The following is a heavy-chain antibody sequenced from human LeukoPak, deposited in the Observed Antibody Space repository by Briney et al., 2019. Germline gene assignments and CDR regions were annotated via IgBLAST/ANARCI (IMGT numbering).Heavy chain of an antibody. D-gene: IGHD3-10*01. V-gene: IGHV4-31*03. CDR1: GGSISSGGYY. CDR2: IHHSGST. CDR3: ANYGSGSYRFDP. Sequence: PSETLSLTCTVSGGSISSGGYYWSWIRQHPGKGLEWIGYIHHSGSTYYNPSLKSRLIISLDTSKNQFSLKLSSVTAADTAVYYCANYGSGSYRFDPWGQGTLVTVSS. J-gene: IGHJ5*02.